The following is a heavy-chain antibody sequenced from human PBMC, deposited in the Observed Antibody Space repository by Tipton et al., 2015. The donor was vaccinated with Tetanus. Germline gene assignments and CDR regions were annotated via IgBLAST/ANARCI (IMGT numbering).Heavy chain of an antibody. CDR1: GYTFTSFG. CDR2: INTDKGST. Sequence: QSGPEVKKPGASVKVSCKAPGYTFTSFGINWVRQAPGQGLEWMGWINTDKGSTNYAQNLQGRVIMTTDTSTLTAYMELRSLRSDDTAVYYCARGGTMDYWGQGTLVTVSA. V-gene: IGHV1-18*01. D-gene: IGHD1-1*01. CDR3: ARGGTMDY. J-gene: IGHJ4*02.